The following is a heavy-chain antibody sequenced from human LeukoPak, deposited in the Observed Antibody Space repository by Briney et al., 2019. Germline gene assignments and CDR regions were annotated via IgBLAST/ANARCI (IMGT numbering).Heavy chain of an antibody. J-gene: IGHJ5*02. CDR3: ARSMVRGPPIDP. CDR1: GGSFSGYY. Sequence: SGTLSLTCAVYGGSFSGYYWSWIRQPPGKGLEWIGEINHSGSTNYNPSLKSRVTISVDTSKNQFSLKLSSVTAADTAVYYCARSMVRGPPIDPWGQGTLVTVSS. D-gene: IGHD3-10*01. V-gene: IGHV4-34*01. CDR2: INHSGST.